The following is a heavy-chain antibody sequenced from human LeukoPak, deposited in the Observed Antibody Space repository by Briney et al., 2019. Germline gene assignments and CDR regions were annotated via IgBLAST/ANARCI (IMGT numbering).Heavy chain of an antibody. CDR1: GFTVSSNY. J-gene: IGHJ3*02. V-gene: IGHV3-53*01. CDR2: IYSGGST. D-gene: IGHD2-2*01. Sequence: GGSPRLSCAASGFTVSSNYMSWVRQAPGKGLEWVSVIYSGGSTYYADSVKGRFTISRDNSKNTLYLQMNSLRAEDTAVYYCARDMRTSDAFDIWGQGTMVTVPS. CDR3: ARDMRTSDAFDI.